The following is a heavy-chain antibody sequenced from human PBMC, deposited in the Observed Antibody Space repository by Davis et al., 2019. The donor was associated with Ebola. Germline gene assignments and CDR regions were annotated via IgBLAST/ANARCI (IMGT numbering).Heavy chain of an antibody. J-gene: IGHJ4*02. CDR3: AKEVVGADFDY. D-gene: IGHD1-26*01. CDR2: ISYDGSNK. V-gene: IGHV3-30*18. Sequence: GGSLRLSCAASGFTFSSYGMHWVRQAPGKGLEWVAVISYDGSNKYYADSVKGRFTISRDNSKNTLYLQMNSLRAEDTAVYYCAKEVVGADFDYWGQGTLVTVSS. CDR1: GFTFSSYG.